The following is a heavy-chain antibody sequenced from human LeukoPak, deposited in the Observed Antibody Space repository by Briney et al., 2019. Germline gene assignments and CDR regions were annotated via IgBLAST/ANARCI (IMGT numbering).Heavy chain of an antibody. J-gene: IGHJ4*02. D-gene: IGHD5-18*01. Sequence: GGSLRLSCAASGFTFSNYNMNWVRQAPGKGLEWVSSISLSGNIYYADSVKGRVTISSDDAKNSLYLQMNSLRAEDTAVYYCARHLSGVTGYTYGRGIDYWGQGTLVTVSS. CDR3: ARHLSGVTGYTYGRGIDY. CDR2: ISLSGNI. V-gene: IGHV3-69-1*01. CDR1: GFTFSNYN.